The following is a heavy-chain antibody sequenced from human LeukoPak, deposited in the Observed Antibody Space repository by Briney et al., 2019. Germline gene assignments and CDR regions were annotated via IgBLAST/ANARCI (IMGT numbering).Heavy chain of an antibody. CDR2: ISSSSSTI. J-gene: IGHJ4*02. CDR1: GFTFSSYS. CDR3: ARDWAYAFDY. V-gene: IGHV3-48*01. Sequence: GGSLRLSCAASGFTFSSYSMNWARQAPGKGLEWVSYISSSSSTIYYADSVKGRFTISRDNAKNSLYLQMNTLRGEDTAVYYCARDWAYAFDYWGQGTLVTVSS. D-gene: IGHD3-16*01.